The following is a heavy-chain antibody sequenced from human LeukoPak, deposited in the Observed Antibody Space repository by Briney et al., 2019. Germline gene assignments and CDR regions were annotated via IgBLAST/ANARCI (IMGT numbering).Heavy chain of an antibody. Sequence: GGSLRLSCAASGIIFSNYWMHWVRQAPGKGLVWVSRINRDGSSTSYADSVKGRFTISRGNAKNTLYLQMNSLRAEDTALYHCARGRHYDILTADYWGQGTLVTVSS. CDR1: GIIFSNYW. D-gene: IGHD3-9*01. V-gene: IGHV3-74*01. CDR3: ARGRHYDILTADY. J-gene: IGHJ4*02. CDR2: INRDGSST.